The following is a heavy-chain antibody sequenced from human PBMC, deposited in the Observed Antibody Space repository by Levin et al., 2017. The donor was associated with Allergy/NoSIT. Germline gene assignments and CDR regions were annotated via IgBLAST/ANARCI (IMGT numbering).Heavy chain of an antibody. CDR2: IYHSGST. Sequence: SETLSLTCAVSGGSISSSNWWSWVRQPPGKGLEWIGEIYHSGSTNYNPSLKSRVTISVDKSKNQFSLKLSSVTAADTAVYYCAREGGAAAGTWGWFDPWGQGTLVTVSS. J-gene: IGHJ5*02. CDR1: GGSISSSNW. CDR3: AREGGAAAGTWGWFDP. D-gene: IGHD6-13*01. V-gene: IGHV4-4*02.